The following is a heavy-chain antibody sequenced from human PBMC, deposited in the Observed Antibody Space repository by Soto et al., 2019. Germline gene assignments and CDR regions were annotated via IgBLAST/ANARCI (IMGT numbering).Heavy chain of an antibody. CDR3: ARDTVATISYPRFDP. CDR1: GGSISSGDYY. D-gene: IGHD5-12*01. V-gene: IGHV4-30-4*01. Sequence: PSKTLSLTCTVSGGSISSGDYYWSWIRQPPGKGLEWIGYIYYSGSTYYNPSLKSRVTISVDTSKNQFSLKLSSVTAADTAVYYCARDTVATISYPRFDPWGQGTLVTVSS. CDR2: IYYSGST. J-gene: IGHJ5*02.